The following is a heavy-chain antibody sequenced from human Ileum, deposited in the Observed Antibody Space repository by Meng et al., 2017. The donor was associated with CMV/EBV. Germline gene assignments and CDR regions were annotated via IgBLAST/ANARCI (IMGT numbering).Heavy chain of an antibody. J-gene: IGHJ4*02. D-gene: IGHD2-15*01. Sequence: LQLQGSGPGLVRPSETLSPTCSVSGGSISSSNYYWGWIRQPPGKGLEWIGIIYYSDSTYYNPSLKSRVTLSRDTSKNQFSLTMNSLTAADTAVYYCGGGYSGAFHYWGQGTLVTVSS. CDR1: GGSISSSNYY. CDR2: IYYSDST. V-gene: IGHV4-39*07. CDR3: GGGYSGAFHY.